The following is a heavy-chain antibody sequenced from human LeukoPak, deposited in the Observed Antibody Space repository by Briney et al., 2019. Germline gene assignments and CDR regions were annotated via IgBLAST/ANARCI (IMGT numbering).Heavy chain of an antibody. CDR3: AIDNDSSGYSTGPVDY. CDR2: IWYDGSNK. CDR1: GFTFSSYG. V-gene: IGHV3-33*01. Sequence: GGSLRLSCAASGFTFSSYGMHWVRQAPGKGLDRVAAIWYDGSNKYYADSVKGRFTTSRDNSETTLYLQMNSQRAEDTAVYYCAIDNDSSGYSTGPVDYWGQGTLVTVSS. D-gene: IGHD3-22*01. J-gene: IGHJ4*02.